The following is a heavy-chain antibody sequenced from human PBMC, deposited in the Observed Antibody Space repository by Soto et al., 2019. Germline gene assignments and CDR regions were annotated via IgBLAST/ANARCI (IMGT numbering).Heavy chain of an antibody. CDR3: ARPDCSGGSCYSGNDDAFDI. D-gene: IGHD2-15*01. V-gene: IGHV5-10-1*01. J-gene: IGHJ3*02. Sequence: PEESRKISCKGSGYSFTSYWISWVRQMPGKGLEWMGRIDPSDSYTNYSPSFQGHVTISADKSISTAYLQWSSLKASDTAMYYCARPDCSGGSCYSGNDDAFDIWGQGTMVTVSS. CDR2: IDPSDSYT. CDR1: GYSFTSYW.